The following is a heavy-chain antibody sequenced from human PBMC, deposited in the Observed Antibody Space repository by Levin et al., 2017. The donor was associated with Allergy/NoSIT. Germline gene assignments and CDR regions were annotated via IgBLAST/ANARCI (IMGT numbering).Heavy chain of an antibody. D-gene: IGHD2-15*01. CDR2: IKQDGSEK. Sequence: GGSLRLSCAASRFTFSSYWMTWVRQAPGKGLEWVANIKQDGSEKYYVDSVKGRFTISRDNAKNSLYLQMNSLRAEDTAVYYCARDLACWSGGSCWGSDYWGQGTLVTVSS. CDR1: RFTFSSYW. V-gene: IGHV3-7*01. J-gene: IGHJ4*02. CDR3: ARDLACWSGGSCWGSDY.